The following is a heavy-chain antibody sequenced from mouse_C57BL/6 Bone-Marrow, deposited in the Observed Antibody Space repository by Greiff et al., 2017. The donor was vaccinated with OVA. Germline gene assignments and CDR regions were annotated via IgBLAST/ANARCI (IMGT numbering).Heavy chain of an antibody. CDR2: ILPGSGST. CDR1: GYTFTGYW. CDR3: ARARILYYDYDGGMYYFDY. J-gene: IGHJ2*01. Sequence: VQLQQSGAELMKPGASVKLSCKATGYTFTGYWIEWVKQRPGHGLEWIGEILPGSGSTNYNEKFKGKATFTADTSSNTAYMQLSSLTTEDSAIYYCARARILYYDYDGGMYYFDYWGQGTTLTVSS. V-gene: IGHV1-9*01. D-gene: IGHD2-4*01.